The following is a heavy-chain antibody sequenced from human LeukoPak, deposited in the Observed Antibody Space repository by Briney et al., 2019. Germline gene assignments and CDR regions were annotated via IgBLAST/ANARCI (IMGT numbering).Heavy chain of an antibody. V-gene: IGHV4-4*07. J-gene: IGHJ3*02. CDR1: GGSISSYY. Sequence: SETLSLTCTVSGGSISSYYWSWIRQPAGKGLEWIGRIYISGSTDYNPSLKSRVTMSVDTSKNQFSLKLSSVTAADTAVYYCARGSEVVTPHDAFDIWGQGTMVTVSS. CDR3: ARGSEVVTPHDAFDI. CDR2: IYISGST. D-gene: IGHD4-23*01.